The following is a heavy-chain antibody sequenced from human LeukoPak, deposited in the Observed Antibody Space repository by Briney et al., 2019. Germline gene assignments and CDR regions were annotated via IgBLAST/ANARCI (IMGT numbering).Heavy chain of an antibody. CDR3: ASPVKYYDTWSGYPPFDY. Sequence: SVKVSCKASGGTFNNFAISWVRQAPGQGLEWVGGIIPMSGTANYAQKFQGRVTITADESTSTAYMELSGLRSEDTAIYYCASPVKYYDTWSGYPPFDYWGQGTLVTVSS. CDR2: IIPMSGTA. J-gene: IGHJ4*02. CDR1: GGTFNNFA. D-gene: IGHD3-3*01. V-gene: IGHV1-69*13.